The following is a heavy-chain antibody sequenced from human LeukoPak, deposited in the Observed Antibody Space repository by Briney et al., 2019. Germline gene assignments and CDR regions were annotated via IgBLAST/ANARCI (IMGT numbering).Heavy chain of an antibody. V-gene: IGHV2-5*02. CDR1: GFSLGTSGVG. J-gene: IGHJ3*02. D-gene: IGHD1-14*01. CDR3: AHRLVYMSRRAFDI. CDR2: IYWDDDK. Sequence: SGPTLVNPTQTLTLTCTFSGFSLGTSGVGVGWIRQPPGKALEWLALIYWDDDKRYSPSLKSRLTITKDTSKNQVVLTMTNMDPVDTATYYCAHRLVYMSRRAFDIWGQGTMVTVSS.